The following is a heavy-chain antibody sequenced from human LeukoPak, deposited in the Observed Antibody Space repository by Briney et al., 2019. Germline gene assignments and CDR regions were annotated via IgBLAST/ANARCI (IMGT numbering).Heavy chain of an antibody. D-gene: IGHD3-22*01. CDR3: ARRDTYYYDSSGYYYWDY. Sequence: GESLKISCKGSGYSFTSYWIGWVRQMPGKGLEWMGIIYPGDSDTRYSPSFQGQITISADKSISTAYLQWSNLKASDTAMYYCARRDTYYYDSSGYYYWDYWGQGTLVTVSS. CDR2: IYPGDSDT. J-gene: IGHJ4*02. V-gene: IGHV5-51*01. CDR1: GYSFTSYW.